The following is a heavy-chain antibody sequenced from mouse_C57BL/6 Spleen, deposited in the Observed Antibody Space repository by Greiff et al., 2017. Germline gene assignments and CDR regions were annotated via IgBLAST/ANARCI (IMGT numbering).Heavy chain of an antibody. CDR1: GYTFTGYW. V-gene: IGHV1-64*01. J-gene: IGHJ3*01. CDR3: ERYGGDAAWFAY. D-gene: IGHD1-1*02. CDR2: ITPNSGST. Sequence: VKLQQPGAELVKPGASVKLSCKASGYTFTGYWMHWVKQRPGQGLEWIGMITPNSGSTNYSEKFKGKATLTVDKSSSTAYMQLSSLTSEDSAVECGERYGGDAAWFAYWGKGTLVTVSA.